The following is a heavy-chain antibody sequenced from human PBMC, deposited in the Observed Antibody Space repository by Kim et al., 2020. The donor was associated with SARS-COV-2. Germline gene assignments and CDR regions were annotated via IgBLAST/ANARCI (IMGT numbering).Heavy chain of an antibody. CDR1: GFTFSSYA. J-gene: IGHJ4*02. D-gene: IGHD6-13*01. Sequence: GGSLRLSCAASGFTFSSYAMHWVRQAPGKGLEWVAVISYDGSNKYYADSVKGRFTISRDNSKNTLYLQMNSLRAEDTAVYYCARSGSSYKTIPDYWGQGT. CDR2: ISYDGSNK. CDR3: ARSGSSYKTIPDY. V-gene: IGHV3-30*04.